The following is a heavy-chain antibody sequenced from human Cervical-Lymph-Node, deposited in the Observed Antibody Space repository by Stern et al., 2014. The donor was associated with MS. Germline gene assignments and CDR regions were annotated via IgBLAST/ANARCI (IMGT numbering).Heavy chain of an antibody. Sequence: VQLMQSGAEVKKPGSSVKVSCKASGGTFSNYDINWVRQAPGQGLEWMGGIIPIFGTTYYAQNFQGRVTITADESTGTVYMELRSLRFEDTAVYFCAREYHDNLEGWFDPWGQGTLVTVSS. CDR3: AREYHDNLEGWFDP. CDR2: IIPIFGTT. CDR1: GGTFSNYD. V-gene: IGHV1-69*01. J-gene: IGHJ5*02. D-gene: IGHD3-22*01.